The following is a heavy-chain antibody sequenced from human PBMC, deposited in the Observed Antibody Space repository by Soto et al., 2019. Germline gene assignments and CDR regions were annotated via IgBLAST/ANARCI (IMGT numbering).Heavy chain of an antibody. V-gene: IGHV4-34*01. J-gene: IGHJ4*02. CDR3: ARGVAAAFDL. CDR2: INHSGST. Sequence: SETLSLTCAVYGGSFSGYYCSWIRQPPGKGLEWIGEINHSGSTNYNPSLKSRVTISVDTSKNQFSLKLSSVTAADTAVYYCARGVAAAFDLWGQGSLVTVSS. CDR1: GGSFSGYY. D-gene: IGHD6-13*01.